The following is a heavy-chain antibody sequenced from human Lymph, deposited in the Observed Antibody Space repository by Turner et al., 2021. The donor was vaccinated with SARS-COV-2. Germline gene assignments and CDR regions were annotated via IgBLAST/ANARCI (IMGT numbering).Heavy chain of an antibody. D-gene: IGHD2-21*02. Sequence: QVQLQESGPSLVKPLGLLSLTCTVSGGSMTSNYWSWIRQPPGKRLEWIGYIYYRGSTNYNPSIKRRVTISVDTSKSQFSLKLTSVTAADTAIYYCARETVNNWVDPWGQGILVTVSS. CDR2: IYYRGST. CDR1: GGSMTSNY. V-gene: IGHV4-59*01. J-gene: IGHJ5*02. CDR3: ARETVNNWVDP.